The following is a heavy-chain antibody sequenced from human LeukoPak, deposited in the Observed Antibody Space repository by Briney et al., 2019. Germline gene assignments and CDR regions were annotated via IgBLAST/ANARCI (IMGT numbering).Heavy chain of an antibody. CDR3: ARRYSNSYFDY. D-gene: IGHD4-11*01. J-gene: IGHJ4*02. CDR2: VYQSGIT. V-gene: IGHV4-38-2*01. CDR1: GYSISSGYY. Sequence: SETLSLTCAVSGYSISSGYYWGWIRQPPGKGLEWIGNVYQSGITYYNASLKSRVTISVDTSKNQFSLKLNSVTAADTAVYSCARRYSNSYFDYWGQGTLVTVSS.